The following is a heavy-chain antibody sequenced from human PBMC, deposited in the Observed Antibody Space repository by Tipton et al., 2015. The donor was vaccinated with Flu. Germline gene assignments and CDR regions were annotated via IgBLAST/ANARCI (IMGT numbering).Heavy chain of an antibody. CDR1: GFTFSDHH. J-gene: IGHJ4*02. Sequence: SLRLSCAASGFTFSDHHMDWVRQAPGKGLEWVGRVRNKANTYTTEYAPSVTGRFTISREDSEDSLFLQMNSLKMDDTAVYYCARGLTYFDFWNGYYFDYWGQGALVTVSS. CDR3: ARGLTYFDFWNGYYFDY. D-gene: IGHD3-3*01. V-gene: IGHV3-72*01. CDR2: VRNKANTYTT.